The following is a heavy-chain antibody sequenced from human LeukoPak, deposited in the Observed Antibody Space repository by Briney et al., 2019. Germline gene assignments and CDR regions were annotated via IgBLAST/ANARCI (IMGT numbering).Heavy chain of an antibody. CDR1: GGTFSSYA. V-gene: IGHV1-69*13. CDR3: ARVGNYYDSSGYPTPHFDY. CDR2: IIPIFGTA. J-gene: IGHJ4*02. D-gene: IGHD3-22*01. Sequence: SVKVSCKASGGTFSSYAISWVRQAPGQGLEWMGGIIPIFGTANYAQKFQGRVTITADESTSTAYMELSSLRSEDTAVYYCARVGNYYDSSGYPTPHFDYWGQGTLVTVSS.